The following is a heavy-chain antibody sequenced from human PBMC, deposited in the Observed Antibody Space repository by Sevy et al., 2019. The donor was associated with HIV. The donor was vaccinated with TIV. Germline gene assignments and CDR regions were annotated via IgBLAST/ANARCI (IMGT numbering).Heavy chain of an antibody. CDR3: ARDRYTYGSYYFDY. D-gene: IGHD5-18*01. CDR2: ISGYNGNT. CDR1: GYTFTNYG. V-gene: IGHV1-18*01. Sequence: SSVKVSCKASGYTFTNYGITWVRQAPGQGLEWMGWISGYNGNTKYAQNLQGRVTMTTDTSTSTAYMELRSLRSDDTAVYYCARDRYTYGSYYFDYWGQGTLVTVSS. J-gene: IGHJ4*02.